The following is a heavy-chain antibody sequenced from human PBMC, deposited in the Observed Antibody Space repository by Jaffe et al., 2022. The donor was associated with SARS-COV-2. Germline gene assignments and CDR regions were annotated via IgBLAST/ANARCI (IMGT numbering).Heavy chain of an antibody. Sequence: QVQLQESGPGLVKPSETLSLTCSVSGGSIHSYYWTWIRQPPGKELQWMGLVFYTGNASYNPSLKNRVTISVDTSKNQFSLRLTSVTAADTAVYYCARLRSGTYSVDSWGQGTLVTVSS. V-gene: IGHV4-59*01. D-gene: IGHD1-26*01. CDR3: ARLRSGTYSVDS. J-gene: IGHJ4*02. CDR1: GGSIHSYY. CDR2: VFYTGNA.